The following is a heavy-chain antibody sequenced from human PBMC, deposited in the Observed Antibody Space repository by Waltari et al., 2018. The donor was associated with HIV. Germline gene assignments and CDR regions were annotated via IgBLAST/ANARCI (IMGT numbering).Heavy chain of an antibody. Sequence: QLQLQESGPGLVKPSETLSLPCTVPGGSISSSSYYWGWIRQPPGKGLEWIGSIYYSGSTYYNPSLKSRVTISVDTSKNQFSLKLSSVTAADTAVYYCARADIVLMVYAPHFDYWGQGTLVTVSS. CDR1: GGSISSSSYY. V-gene: IGHV4-39*01. D-gene: IGHD2-8*01. CDR2: IYYSGST. CDR3: ARADIVLMVYAPHFDY. J-gene: IGHJ4*02.